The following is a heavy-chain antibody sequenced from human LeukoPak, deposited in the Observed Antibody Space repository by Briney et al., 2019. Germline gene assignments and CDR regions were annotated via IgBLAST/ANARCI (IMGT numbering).Heavy chain of an antibody. Sequence: SETLSLTCSLSGDHFTFNTFFWAWVRRAPGSELQYIGAISYLGDAYYSESLKSRASISIDTSNNQFHLNLNTVTAADTALYFCARLNGVTVFGTVIPEGWFDPWGQGILVTVSS. J-gene: IGHJ5*02. V-gene: IGHV4-39*06. CDR3: ARLNGVTVFGTVIPEGWFDP. CDR2: ISYLGDA. CDR1: GDHFTFNTFF. D-gene: IGHD3-3*01.